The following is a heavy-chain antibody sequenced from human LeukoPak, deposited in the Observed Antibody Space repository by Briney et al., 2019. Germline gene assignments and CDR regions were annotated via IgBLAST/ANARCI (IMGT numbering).Heavy chain of an antibody. V-gene: IGHV3-48*03. CDR3: ARAPPPLYYDSSGYYDGFDY. Sequence: GGSLRLSCAASGFTFSSYEMNWVRQAPGKGLEWVSYISSSCSTIYYADSVKGRFTISRDNAKNSLYLQMNSLRAEDTAVYYCARAPPPLYYDSSGYYDGFDYWGQGTLVTVSS. CDR2: ISSSCSTI. CDR1: GFTFSSYE. J-gene: IGHJ4*02. D-gene: IGHD3-22*01.